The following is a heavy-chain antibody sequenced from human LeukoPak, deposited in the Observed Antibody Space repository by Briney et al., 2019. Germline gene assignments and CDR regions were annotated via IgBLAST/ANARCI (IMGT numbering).Heavy chain of an antibody. CDR1: GFTFSSYA. CDR2: ISYDGSNK. V-gene: IGHV3-30-3*01. D-gene: IGHD3-3*01. CDR3: ARDLLLTYYDFWSGPDY. J-gene: IGHJ4*02. Sequence: GRSLRLSCAASGFTFSSYAMHWVRQAPGKGLEWVAVISYDGSNKYYADSVKGRFTISRDNSKNTLYLQMNSLRVEDTAVYYCARDLLLTYYDFWSGPDYRGQGTLVTVSS.